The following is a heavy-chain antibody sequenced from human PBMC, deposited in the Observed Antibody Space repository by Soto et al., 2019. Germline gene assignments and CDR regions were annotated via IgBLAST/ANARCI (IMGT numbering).Heavy chain of an antibody. V-gene: IGHV3-33*01. CDR2: IWYDGSNK. D-gene: IGHD3-16*01. Sequence: QVQLVESGGGVVQPGRSLRLSCAASGFTFSSYGMHWVRHAPGKGLEWVAVIWYDGSNKYYADSVKGRFTISRDNSKNTLYLQMNSLRAEDTAVYYCATLGGSQAGFDPWGQGTLVTLSS. J-gene: IGHJ5*02. CDR1: GFTFSSYG. CDR3: ATLGGSQAGFDP.